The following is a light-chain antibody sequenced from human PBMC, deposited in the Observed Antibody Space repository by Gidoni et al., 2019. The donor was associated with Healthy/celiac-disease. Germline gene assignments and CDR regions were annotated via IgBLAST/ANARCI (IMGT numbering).Light chain of an antibody. CDR1: QSVSSY. CDR2: DAS. V-gene: IGKV3-11*01. J-gene: IGKJ2*01. CDR3: QQRSNWVT. Sequence: IVLTQSPATLSLSPGERATLSCRASQSVSSYLDWYQQKPGQAPRLLIYDASNRATGIPARFSGSGSGTDFTLTISSLEPEDFAVYYCQQRSNWVTFGQGTKLEIK.